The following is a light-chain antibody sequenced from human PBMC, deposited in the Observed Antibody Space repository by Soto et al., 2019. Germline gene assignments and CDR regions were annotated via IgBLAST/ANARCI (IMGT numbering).Light chain of an antibody. V-gene: IGKV3-20*01. J-gene: IGKJ1*01. CDR3: QQYGSSPKT. CDR2: GAS. Sequence: EIVLTQSPGTLSLSPGERATLSCRASQTVSSSYFAWYQQKPDQAPRLLIYGASSRATGIPDRFSGSGSGTDFTLTSSRLEPEDFAVYYCQQYGSSPKTFGQGTKVEIK. CDR1: QTVSSSY.